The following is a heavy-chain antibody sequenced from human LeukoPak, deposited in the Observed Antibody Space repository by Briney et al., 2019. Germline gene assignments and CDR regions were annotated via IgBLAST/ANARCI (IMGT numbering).Heavy chain of an antibody. CDR3: ATPPRWGDYFDY. Sequence: SETLSLTCTVSGGSISSSSYYWGWIRQPPGKGLEWIGSIYYSGSTYYNPSLKSRVTISVDTSKNQFSLKLSSVTAADTAVYYCATPPRWGDYFDYWGQGTLVTVSS. CDR2: IYYSGST. CDR1: GGSISSSSYY. D-gene: IGHD1-26*01. V-gene: IGHV4-39*01. J-gene: IGHJ4*02.